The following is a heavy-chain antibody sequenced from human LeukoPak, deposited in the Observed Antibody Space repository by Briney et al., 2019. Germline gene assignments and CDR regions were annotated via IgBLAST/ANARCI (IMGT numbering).Heavy chain of an antibody. J-gene: IGHJ6*03. CDR1: GFTFSSYW. CDR3: AREGSGSDYYMDV. V-gene: IGHV3-7*03. Sequence: GGSLRLSCAASGFTFSSYWMSWVRQAPGKGLEWVANIKQDGSEKYYVDSVKGRFTISRDNAKNSLYLQMNSLRFEDTAVYYCAREGSGSDYYMDVWGKGTTVTVSS. D-gene: IGHD1-26*01. CDR2: IKQDGSEK.